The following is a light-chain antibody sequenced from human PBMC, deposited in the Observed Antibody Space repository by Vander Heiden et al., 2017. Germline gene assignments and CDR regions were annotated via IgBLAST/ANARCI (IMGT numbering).Light chain of an antibody. Sequence: AIRMTQSPSSFSASTGDRVTLTCRASQGISSYLAWYQQKPGKAPKLLIYAASTLQSGVPSRFSGSGSGTDFTLTISCLQAEDVATYYCQQYYSYPLTFGGGTKVEIK. CDR1: QGISSY. V-gene: IGKV1-8*01. CDR2: AAS. J-gene: IGKJ4*01. CDR3: QQYYSYPLT.